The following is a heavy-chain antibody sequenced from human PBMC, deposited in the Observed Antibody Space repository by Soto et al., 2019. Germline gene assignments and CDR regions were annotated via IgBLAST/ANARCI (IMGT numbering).Heavy chain of an antibody. CDR3: GSGGSSSWPHYYGMDV. D-gene: IGHD6-13*01. J-gene: IGHJ6*02. CDR1: GYTFTSYY. CDR2: INPSGGST. V-gene: IGHV1-46*01. Sequence: ASVKVSCKASGYTFTSYYMHWVRQAPGQGLEWMGTINPSGGSTSYVQKFQGRVTMTRDTSTSTVYMELSSLRSEDTAVYYCGSGGSSSWPHYYGMDVWGQGTTVTVSS.